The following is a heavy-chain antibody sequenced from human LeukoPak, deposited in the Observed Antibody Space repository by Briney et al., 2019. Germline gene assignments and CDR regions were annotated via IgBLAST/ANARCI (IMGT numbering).Heavy chain of an antibody. D-gene: IGHD6-13*01. V-gene: IGHV3-7*01. J-gene: IGHJ3*02. CDR2: IKQDGSEK. Sequence: GGSLRLSCAASGFTFSSYWMSWVRQAPGKGLEWVANIKQDGSEKYYVDSVKGRFTISRDNAKNSLYLQMNSLRAEDTAVYYCARETQQLVRVDAFDIWGQGTMVTVSS. CDR3: ARETQQLVRVDAFDI. CDR1: GFTFSSYW.